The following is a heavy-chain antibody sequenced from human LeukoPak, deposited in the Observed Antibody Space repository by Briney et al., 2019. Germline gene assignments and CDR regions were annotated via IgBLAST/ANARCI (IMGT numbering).Heavy chain of an antibody. V-gene: IGHV3-21*01. D-gene: IGHD3-10*02. J-gene: IGHJ6*04. Sequence: GGSLRLSCAASGFTFSTYRMNWVRQAPGKGLEWVSSISSSSSYIYYADSVKGRFTISRDNAKNSLYLQLNSLRAEDTAVYYCAELGITMIGGVWGKGTTVTISS. CDR3: AELGITMIGGV. CDR1: GFTFSTYR. CDR2: ISSSSSYI.